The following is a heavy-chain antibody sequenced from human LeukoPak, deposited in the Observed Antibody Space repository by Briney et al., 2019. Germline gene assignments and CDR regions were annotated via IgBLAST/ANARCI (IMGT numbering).Heavy chain of an antibody. CDR3: ARDRGWGPSGIAAAGDY. CDR1: GYTLTELS. V-gene: IGHV1-24*01. CDR2: FDPEDGET. Sequence: ASVTVSCKVSGYTLTELSMHWVRQAPGKGLEWMGGFDPEDGETIYAQKFQGRVTITRDTSASTAYMELSSLRSEDTAVYYCARDRGWGPSGIAAAGDYWGQGTLVTVSS. J-gene: IGHJ4*02. D-gene: IGHD6-13*01.